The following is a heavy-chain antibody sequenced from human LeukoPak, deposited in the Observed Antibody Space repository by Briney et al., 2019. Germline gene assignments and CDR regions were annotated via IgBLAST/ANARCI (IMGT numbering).Heavy chain of an antibody. CDR1: GYTFTSYD. CDR3: ARDKSIRTIFGVVIPYYYYGMDV. D-gene: IGHD3-3*01. CDR2: MNPNSGNT. V-gene: IGHV1-8*01. J-gene: IGHJ6*02. Sequence: ASVKVSCKASGYTFTSYDINWVRQATGQGLEWMGWMNPNSGNTGYAQKFQGRVTMTRNTSISTAYMELSSLRSEDTAVYYCARDKSIRTIFGVVIPYYYYGMDVWGQGTTVTVSS.